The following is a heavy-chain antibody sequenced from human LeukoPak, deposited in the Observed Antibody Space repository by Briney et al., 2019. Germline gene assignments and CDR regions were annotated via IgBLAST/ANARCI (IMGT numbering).Heavy chain of an antibody. V-gene: IGHV1-18*01. D-gene: IGHD4-17*01. CDR3: ARDRLFYGDKTDY. CDR2: ISAYNGNT. Sequence: GASVKVSCKASGYTFTSYDINWVRQATGQGLEWMGWISAYNGNTNYAQKLQGRVTMTTDTSTSTAYMELRSLRSDDTAVYYCARDRLFYGDKTDYWGQGTLVTVSS. CDR1: GYTFTSYD. J-gene: IGHJ4*02.